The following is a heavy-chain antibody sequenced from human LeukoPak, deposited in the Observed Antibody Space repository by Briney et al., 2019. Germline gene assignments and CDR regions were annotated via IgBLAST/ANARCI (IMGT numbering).Heavy chain of an antibody. J-gene: IGHJ6*02. CDR1: GGSISSYY. V-gene: IGHV4-59*08. Sequence: SETLSLTCTVSGGSISSYYWSWIRQPPGKGLEWIGYIYYSGSTNYNPSLKSRVTISVDTSKNQFSLKLSSVTAADTAVYYRARQSCSSTSCYSPRRGYYYYGMDVWGQGTTVTVSS. D-gene: IGHD2-2*01. CDR3: ARQSCSSTSCYSPRRGYYYYGMDV. CDR2: IYYSGST.